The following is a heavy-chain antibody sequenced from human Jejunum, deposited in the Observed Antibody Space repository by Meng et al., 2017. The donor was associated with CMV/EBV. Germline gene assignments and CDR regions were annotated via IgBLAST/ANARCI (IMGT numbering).Heavy chain of an antibody. J-gene: IGHJ5*01. CDR2: IADSGGST. CDR1: GFTFSSQT. CDR3: VNRAWLES. V-gene: IGHV3-23*01. Sequence: DVQAMEYGGVLVQPEGSLRLSCAASGFTFSSQTMSWVRQAPGKGLEWVSNIADSGGSTYYADSVKGRFTISRDNSKNTLYLQMNSLRAEDTAVYYCVNRAWLESWGQGTLVTVSS.